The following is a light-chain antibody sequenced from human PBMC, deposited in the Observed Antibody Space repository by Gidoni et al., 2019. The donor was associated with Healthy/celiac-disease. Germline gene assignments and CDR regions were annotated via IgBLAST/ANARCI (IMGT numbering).Light chain of an antibody. CDR2: WAS. CDR1: QSVLYSSNHKNY. V-gene: IGKV4-1*01. CDR3: QQYYSTMT. J-gene: IGKJ1*01. Sequence: DIVMTQSPDYLAVSLGERATINCKSSQSVLYSSNHKNYLAWYQQKPVQPPKLLIYWASTRESGVPDRFSGSGSGTDFTLTISILQAEDVAVYYCQQYYSTMTFGQGTKVEIQ.